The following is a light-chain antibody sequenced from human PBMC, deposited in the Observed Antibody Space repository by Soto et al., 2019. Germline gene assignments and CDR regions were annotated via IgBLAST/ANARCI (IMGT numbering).Light chain of an antibody. V-gene: IGKV3-20*01. CDR3: QHYGSSPLT. Sequence: EIVLTQSPGTLSLSPGDRATLSCRASESLGSSHLAWYQQKPGQAPRLLIYSGSSRAAGIPDRFSGSGSATDFTLTISSLEPEDFAVYYCQHYGSSPLTFGGGTKVDIK. J-gene: IGKJ4*01. CDR2: SGS. CDR1: ESLGSSH.